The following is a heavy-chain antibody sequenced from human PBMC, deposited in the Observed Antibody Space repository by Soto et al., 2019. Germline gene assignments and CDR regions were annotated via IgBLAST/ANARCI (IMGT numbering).Heavy chain of an antibody. CDR2: INHSGST. CDR3: ARGTTVVTSDAFDS. D-gene: IGHD4-17*01. Sequence: QVQLQQWGAGLLKPSETLSLTCAVYGGSFSGYYWSWIRQPPGKGLEWIGEINHSGSTNYNPSLKSRVTISVDTSKNQFSLKLSSVTAADTAVYYCARGTTVVTSDAFDSWGQGTMVTVSS. J-gene: IGHJ3*02. CDR1: GGSFSGYY. V-gene: IGHV4-34*01.